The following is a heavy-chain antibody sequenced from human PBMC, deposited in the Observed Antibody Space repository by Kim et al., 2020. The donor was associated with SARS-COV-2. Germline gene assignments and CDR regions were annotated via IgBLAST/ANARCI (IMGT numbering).Heavy chain of an antibody. J-gene: IGHJ6*02. D-gene: IGHD2-15*01. V-gene: IGHV3-9*01. CDR3: AKALSTYSVATGMDV. Sequence: DSVKGRFTISRDNAKNSLYLQMNSLRAEDTALYYCAKALSTYSVATGMDVWGQGTTVTVSS.